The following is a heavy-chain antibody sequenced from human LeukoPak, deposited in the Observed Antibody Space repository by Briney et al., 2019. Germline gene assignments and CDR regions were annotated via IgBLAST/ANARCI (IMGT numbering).Heavy chain of an antibody. D-gene: IGHD6-19*01. CDR2: ISAYNGNT. CDR1: GGTFSSYG. V-gene: IGHV1-18*01. CDR3: AIAMQWLVLSLDY. Sequence: ASVKVSCKASGGTFSSYGISWVRQAPGQGLEWMGWISAYNGNTNYAQKLQGRVTMTTDTSTSTAYTELRSLRSDDTAVYYCAIAMQWLVLSLDYWGQGTLVTVSS. J-gene: IGHJ4*02.